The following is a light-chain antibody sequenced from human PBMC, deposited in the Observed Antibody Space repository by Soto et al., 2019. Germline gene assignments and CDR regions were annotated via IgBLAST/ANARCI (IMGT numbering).Light chain of an antibody. V-gene: IGKV3-11*01. Sequence: EIVLTQSPATLSLSPGERATLSCRASQSVSSYLAWYQQKPGQAPRLLIYDASNRATGIPARFSGSGSGTDFTLTISSLEPEDFAVYYCQQRSNWPPPHFTFGPGTKVDIK. J-gene: IGKJ3*01. CDR2: DAS. CDR1: QSVSSY. CDR3: QQRSNWPPPHFT.